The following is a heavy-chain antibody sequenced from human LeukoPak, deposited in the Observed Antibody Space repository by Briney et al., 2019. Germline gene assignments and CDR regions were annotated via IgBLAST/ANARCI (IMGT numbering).Heavy chain of an antibody. Sequence: GASVKVSCQASGGTFSSYAISWVRQAPGQGLEWMGGIIPIFGTANYAQKFQGRVTITADESTSTAYMELSSLRSEDTAVYYCARVLGCGGDCYSDNDAFDIWGQGTMVTVSS. D-gene: IGHD2-21*02. V-gene: IGHV1-69*13. CDR1: GGTFSSYA. CDR2: IIPIFGTA. CDR3: ARVLGCGGDCYSDNDAFDI. J-gene: IGHJ3*02.